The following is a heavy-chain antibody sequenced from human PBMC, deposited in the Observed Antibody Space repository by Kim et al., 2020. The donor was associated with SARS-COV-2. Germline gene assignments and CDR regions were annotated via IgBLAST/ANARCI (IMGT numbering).Heavy chain of an antibody. CDR3: GRGRGSYYYYMDV. Sequence: GGSLRHSCAASGFTFSSYGIHWVRQAPGKGLEWVAVIWLDGSNKYYADSVKGRFTVSRDNSKNILYLQMNSLRVEDTAVYFCGRGRGSYYYYMDVWGKGT. D-gene: IGHD3-16*01. V-gene: IGHV3-33*01. CDR2: IWLDGSNK. CDR1: GFTFSSYG. J-gene: IGHJ6*03.